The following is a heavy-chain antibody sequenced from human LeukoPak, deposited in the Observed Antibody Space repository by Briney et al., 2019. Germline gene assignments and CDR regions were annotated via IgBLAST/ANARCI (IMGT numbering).Heavy chain of an antibody. CDR3: ARARDEFMVRGVIEDY. D-gene: IGHD3-10*01. J-gene: IGHJ4*02. CDR2: INSDGSST. CDR1: GFTFSSYW. Sequence: GGSLRLSCAASGFTFSSYWMHWVRQAPGKGLVWVSRINSDGSSTSYADSVKGRFTISRDNSKNTLYLQMNSLRAEDTAVYYCARARDEFMVRGVIEDYWGQGTLVTVSS. V-gene: IGHV3-74*01.